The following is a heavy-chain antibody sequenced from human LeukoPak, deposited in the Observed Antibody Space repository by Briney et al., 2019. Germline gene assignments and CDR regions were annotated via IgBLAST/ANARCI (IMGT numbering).Heavy chain of an antibody. V-gene: IGHV3-23*01. CDR1: GFTFSSYA. D-gene: IGHD3-3*01. CDR3: AKGGITIFGVVMGAFDI. CDR2: ISGSGGST. J-gene: IGHJ3*02. Sequence: GGSLRLSCAASGFTFSSYAMSWVRQAPGKGLEWVSAISGSGGSTYYADSVKGRFTISRDNSKNTLYLQMNSLRAEDTAVYYGAKGGITIFGVVMGAFDIWGQGTMVTVSS.